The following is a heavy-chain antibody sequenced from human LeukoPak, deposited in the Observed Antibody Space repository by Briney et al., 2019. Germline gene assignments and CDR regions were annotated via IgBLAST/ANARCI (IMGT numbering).Heavy chain of an antibody. CDR2: ASGSGGKT. CDR3: TRDPTRVRVAGTRHDYYYYYGMDV. V-gene: IGHV3-23*01. CDR1: GFTFTSYA. D-gene: IGHD6-19*01. J-gene: IGHJ6*02. Sequence: GGSLRLSCAASGFTFTSYAMNWVRQAPGKGLEWVSGASGSGGKTYYADSVKGRFTISRDTSKNTLYLQMNSLRAEDTAVYYCTRDPTRVRVAGTRHDYYYYYGMDVWGQGTTVTVSS.